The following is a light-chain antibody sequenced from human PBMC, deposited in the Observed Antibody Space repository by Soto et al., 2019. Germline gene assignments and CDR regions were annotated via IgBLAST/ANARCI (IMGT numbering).Light chain of an antibody. CDR2: STS. CDR3: ALFMGNGISV. Sequence: QAVVTQESSFSVSPGGTFTLTCGLISGSVSTANNPNWYQQTPGLAPCTLIYSTSTRSSGVPDRFSGSILGNKAALTITGAQADDESYYYCALFMGNGISVFGTGTKLTVL. J-gene: IGLJ1*01. V-gene: IGLV8-61*01. CDR1: SGSVSTANN.